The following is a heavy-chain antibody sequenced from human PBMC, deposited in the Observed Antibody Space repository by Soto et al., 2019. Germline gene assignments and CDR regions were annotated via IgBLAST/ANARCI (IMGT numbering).Heavy chain of an antibody. CDR1: GGSISSSSYY. D-gene: IGHD6-19*01. CDR2: IYYSGST. V-gene: IGHV4-39*01. Sequence: SETLSLTCTVSGGSISSSSYYWGWIRQPPGKGLEWIGSIYYSGSTYYNPSLKSRVTISVDTYKNQFSLKLSSVTAADTAVYYCARPAVAAASSGAFDIWGQGTMVTVSS. J-gene: IGHJ3*02. CDR3: ARPAVAAASSGAFDI.